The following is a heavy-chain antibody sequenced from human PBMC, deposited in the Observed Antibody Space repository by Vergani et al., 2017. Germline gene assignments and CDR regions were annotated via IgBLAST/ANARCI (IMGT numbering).Heavy chain of an antibody. CDR2: IIPILGIA. J-gene: IGHJ5*02. CDR1: GGTFSSYV. CDR3: ARDQPPDNWNYAGWFDP. Sequence: QVQLVQSGAEVKKPGSSVKVSCKASGGTFSSYVISWVRQAPGQGLEWMGRIIPILGIANYAQKFQGRVTITADKSTSTAYMELSSLRSEDTAVYYCARDQPPDNWNYAGWFDPWGQGTLVTVSS. D-gene: IGHD1-7*01. V-gene: IGHV1-69*04.